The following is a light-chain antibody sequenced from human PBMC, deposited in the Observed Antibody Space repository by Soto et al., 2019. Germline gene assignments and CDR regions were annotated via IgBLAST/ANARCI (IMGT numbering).Light chain of an antibody. CDR3: RSYVSSKTYV. CDR1: RTDVGGYNF. J-gene: IGLJ1*01. V-gene: IGLV2-14*01. Sequence: LTQPASVSGSPGQSITISCTGTRTDVGGYNFVSWYQQHPGKAPKLIIYEVSNRPSGVSNRFSGSKSDNTASLTISGLQAEDEADYYCRSYVSSKTYVLGTGTNVTVL. CDR2: EVS.